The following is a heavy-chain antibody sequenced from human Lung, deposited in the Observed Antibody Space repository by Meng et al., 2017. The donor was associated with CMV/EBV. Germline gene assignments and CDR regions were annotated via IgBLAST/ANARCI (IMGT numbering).Heavy chain of an antibody. CDR1: GFTFSDYY. Sequence: GGPLRLXCAASGFTFSDYYMSWIRQAPGKGLEWVSYISSSGSTIYYADSVKGRFTISRDNAKNSLYLQMNSLRAEDTAVYYCARGRIAVAVLFDPWGQGTLVTVSS. J-gene: IGHJ5*02. CDR3: ARGRIAVAVLFDP. V-gene: IGHV3-11*01. CDR2: ISSSGSTI. D-gene: IGHD6-19*01.